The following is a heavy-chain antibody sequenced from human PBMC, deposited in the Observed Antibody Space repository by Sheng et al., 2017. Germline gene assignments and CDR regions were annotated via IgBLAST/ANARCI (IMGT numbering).Heavy chain of an antibody. CDR2: IYYSGST. CDR3: ARTVVVPAYYYYYMDV. J-gene: IGHJ6*03. CDR1: GGSISSYY. Sequence: QVQLQESGPGLVKPSETLSLTCTVSGGSISSYYWSWIRQPPGKGLEWIGYIYYSGSTNYNPSLKSRVTISVDTSKNQFSLKLSSVTAADTAVYYCARTVVVPAYYYYYMDVWGQGTTVTVSS. D-gene: IGHD2-2*01. V-gene: IGHV4-59*01.